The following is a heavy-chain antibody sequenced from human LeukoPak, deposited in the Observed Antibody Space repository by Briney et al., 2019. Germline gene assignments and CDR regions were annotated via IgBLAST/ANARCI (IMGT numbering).Heavy chain of an antibody. Sequence: GGSLRLSCAASGFTFSADWMHWVRQAPGKGLVWVARSVSGGSDTRYADSVRGRFTMSRDNAKNTLFLQMNSLRDEDTAVYYCARGASTYSDYWGQGTPVTVSS. CDR2: SVSGGSDT. J-gene: IGHJ4*02. CDR3: ARGASTYSDY. CDR1: GFTFSADW. V-gene: IGHV3-74*01.